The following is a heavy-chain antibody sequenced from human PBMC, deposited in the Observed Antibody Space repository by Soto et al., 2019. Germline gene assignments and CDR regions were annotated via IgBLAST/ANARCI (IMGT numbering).Heavy chain of an antibody. CDR2: IYYSGST. CDR3: ARTSYDSSGTAADP. V-gene: IGHV4-31*03. J-gene: IGHJ5*02. Sequence: SETLSLTCTVSGGSISSGGYYWSWIRQHPGKGLEWIGYIYYSGSTYYNPSLKSRVTISVDTSKNQFSLKLSSVTAADTAVYYWARTSYDSSGTAADPWGQGTLGTISS. D-gene: IGHD3-22*01. CDR1: GGSISSGGYY.